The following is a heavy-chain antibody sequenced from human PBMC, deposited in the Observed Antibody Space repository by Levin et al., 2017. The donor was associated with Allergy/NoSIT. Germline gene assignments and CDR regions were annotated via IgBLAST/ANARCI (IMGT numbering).Heavy chain of an antibody. V-gene: IGHV1-2*02. CDR2: INPNSGGT. D-gene: IGHD1-7*01. Sequence: ASVKVSCKASGYTFTGYYMHWVRQAPGQGLEWMGWINPNSGGTNYAQKFQGRVTMTRDTSISTAYMELSRLRSDDTAVYYCARAENWNYGVGVGYWGQGTLVTVSS. CDR3: ARAENWNYGVGVGY. CDR1: GYTFTGYY. J-gene: IGHJ4*02.